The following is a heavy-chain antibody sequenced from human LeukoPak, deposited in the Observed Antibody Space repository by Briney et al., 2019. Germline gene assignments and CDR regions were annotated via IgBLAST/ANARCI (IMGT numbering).Heavy chain of an antibody. CDR1: GGSFSGYY. J-gene: IGHJ4*02. CDR3: ARAYDSSSWYVGY. CDR2: INHSGST. D-gene: IGHD6-13*01. V-gene: IGHV4-34*01. Sequence: PAETLSLTCAVYGGSFSGYYWSWIRQPPGKGLEWIGEINHSGSTNYNPSLKSRVTISVDTSKNQFPLKLSSVTAADTPVYYCARAYDSSSWYVGYWGEGTLLTVSS.